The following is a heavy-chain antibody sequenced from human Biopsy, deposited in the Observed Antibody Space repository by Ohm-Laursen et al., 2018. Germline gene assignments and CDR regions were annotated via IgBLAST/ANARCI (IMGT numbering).Heavy chain of an antibody. J-gene: IGHJ6*02. D-gene: IGHD1-14*01. Sequence: GSLRLSCSASEFTFSVYSMNWVRQAPGRGLEWVSYINVYSNKKYYADSVKGRFIVSRDNDKNSLYLQMNSLRAEDTAVYHCARSPGRDRMDVWGQGTTVIVPS. V-gene: IGHV3-48*04. CDR2: INVYSNKK. CDR3: ARSPGRDRMDV. CDR1: EFTFSVYS.